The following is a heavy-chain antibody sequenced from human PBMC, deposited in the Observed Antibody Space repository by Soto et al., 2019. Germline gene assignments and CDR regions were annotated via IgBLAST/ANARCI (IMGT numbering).Heavy chain of an antibody. Sequence: GGSLRLSCAASGFTFSSYAMSWVRQAPGKGLEWVSGISASGGSTYYADSVKGRFTISRDNSENTLYLQMNSLRAEDTASFYCAKGARSSYYYGLDVWGQGTTVTVSS. J-gene: IGHJ6*02. V-gene: IGHV3-23*01. CDR2: ISASGGST. CDR3: AKGARSSYYYGLDV. D-gene: IGHD6-6*01. CDR1: GFTFSSYA.